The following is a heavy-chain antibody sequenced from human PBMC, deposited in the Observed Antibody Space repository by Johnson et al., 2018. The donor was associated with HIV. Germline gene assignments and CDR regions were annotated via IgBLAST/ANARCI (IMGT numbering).Heavy chain of an antibody. CDR3: AKDLGQMTAIPRGAFDI. D-gene: IGHD2-21*02. Sequence: EVQLVESGGGLAKPAWSPRLSCAASQFTFSNYYMNCVRQAPGKGLEWVSVISGSGGSTYYADSVKGRFTISRDNSKNTLYLQMNSLRAEDTAVYYCAKDLGQMTAIPRGAFDIWGQGTMVTVFS. CDR1: QFTFSNYY. CDR2: ISGSGGST. J-gene: IGHJ3*02. V-gene: IGHV3-23*04.